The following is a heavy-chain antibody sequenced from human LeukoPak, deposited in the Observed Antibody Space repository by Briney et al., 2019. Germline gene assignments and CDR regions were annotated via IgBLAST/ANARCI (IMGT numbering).Heavy chain of an antibody. D-gene: IGHD3-22*01. J-gene: IGHJ4*02. CDR1: GFTFSSYA. CDR2: ISHDGSNK. Sequence: GRSLRLSCAASGFTFSSYAMHWVRQAPGKGLEWVAVISHDGSNKYYADSVKGRFPVSRDNSKNTLYLQMNSLRAEDTAVYYCAKEPHYYYDTSGYYYFDYWGQGTLVTVSS. CDR3: AKEPHYYYDTSGYYYFDY. V-gene: IGHV3-30-3*01.